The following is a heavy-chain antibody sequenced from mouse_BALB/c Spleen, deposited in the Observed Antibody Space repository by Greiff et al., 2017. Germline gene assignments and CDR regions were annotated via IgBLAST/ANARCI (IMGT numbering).Heavy chain of an antibody. CDR3: ARRDYGNAMDY. CDR2: ISNGGGST. D-gene: IGHD1-1*01. V-gene: IGHV5-12-2*01. Sequence: EVQVVESGGGLVQPGGSLKLSCAASGFTFSSYTMSWVRQTPEKRLEWVAYISNGGGSTYYPDTVKGRFTISRDNAKNTLYLQMSSLKSEDTAMYYCARRDYGNAMDYWGQGTSVTVSS. J-gene: IGHJ4*01. CDR1: GFTFSSYT.